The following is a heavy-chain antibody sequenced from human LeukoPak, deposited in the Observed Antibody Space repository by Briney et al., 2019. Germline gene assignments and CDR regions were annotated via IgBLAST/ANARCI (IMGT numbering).Heavy chain of an antibody. V-gene: IGHV4-59*12. CDR1: GDSISNYY. Sequence: SETLSLTCTVSGDSISNYYWSWIRQPPRKGLEWIGYIYHSGSTYYNPSLKSRVTISVDRSKNQFSLKLSSVTAADTAVYYCARAYSSSWRPFDYWGQGTLVTVSS. J-gene: IGHJ4*02. CDR3: ARAYSSSWRPFDY. D-gene: IGHD6-13*01. CDR2: IYHSGST.